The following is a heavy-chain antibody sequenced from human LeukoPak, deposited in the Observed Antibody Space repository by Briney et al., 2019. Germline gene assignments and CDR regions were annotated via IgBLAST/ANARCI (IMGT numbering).Heavy chain of an antibody. CDR1: GFTFDNYA. V-gene: IGHV3-23*01. CDR3: AKGLRQSGPSPFDY. Sequence: GGSLRLSCAASGFTFDNYAMNWVRQAPGKGLEWVLGISGSGVNTYYADSVKGRFTISRDNSKNTLYLQMNSLTVDDTAVYSCAKGLRQSGPSPFDYWGPGTLVTVSS. J-gene: IGHJ4*02. CDR2: ISGSGVNT. D-gene: IGHD6-25*01.